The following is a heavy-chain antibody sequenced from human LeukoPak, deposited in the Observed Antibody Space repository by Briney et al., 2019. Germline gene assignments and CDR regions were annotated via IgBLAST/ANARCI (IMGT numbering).Heavy chain of an antibody. J-gene: IGHJ3*02. CDR1: GYTLTELS. CDR2: ISVYNGNT. CDR3: ARPAGRSAFDI. Sequence: GASVKVSCKLSGYTLTELSMHWVRQAPGQGLEWMGWISVYNGNTDFAQKLQGRVTMTTDTATTTAHMELRNLRCDGTAVYYWARPAGRSAFDIWGQGTMVTVSS. V-gene: IGHV1-18*01.